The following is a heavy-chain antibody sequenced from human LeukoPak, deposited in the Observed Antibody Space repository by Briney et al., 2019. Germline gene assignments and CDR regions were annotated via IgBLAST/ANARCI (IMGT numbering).Heavy chain of an antibody. V-gene: IGHV3-23*01. CDR3: AKATGSGSYYAYDAFDI. J-gene: IGHJ3*02. CDR2: ISGSGGST. CDR1: GFTFSSYA. D-gene: IGHD3-10*01. Sequence: PGGSLRLSCAASGFTFSSYAMSWVRQAPGKGLEWVSAISGSGGSTYYADSVKGRFTISRDNSKNTLYLQMNSLRAEDTAVYYCAKATGSGSYYAYDAFDIWGQGTMVTVSS.